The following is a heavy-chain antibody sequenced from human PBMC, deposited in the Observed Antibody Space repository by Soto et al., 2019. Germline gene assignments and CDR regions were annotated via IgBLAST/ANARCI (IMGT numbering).Heavy chain of an antibody. D-gene: IGHD1-1*01. CDR1: GFTVSESY. CDR3: ASLSNSARYNDF. Sequence: EVQLAASGGGLVQPGGSLRLSCAASGFTVSESYMNWVRQAPGKGLEWVSVIYGGGTTDYADSVKVRFTISRDSSMNTVHLEMNSLRAEDTAVYYCASLSNSARYNDFWGQGTLVTVSS. V-gene: IGHV3-66*01. CDR2: IYGGGTT. J-gene: IGHJ4*02.